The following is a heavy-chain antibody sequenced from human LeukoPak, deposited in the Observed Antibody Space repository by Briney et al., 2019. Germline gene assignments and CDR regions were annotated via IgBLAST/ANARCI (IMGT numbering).Heavy chain of an antibody. V-gene: IGHV4-61*01. CDR1: GGSVSSGSYY. CDR3: ASTYSSGWYSSLDY. CDR2: TYYSGST. J-gene: IGHJ4*02. Sequence: SETLSLTCTVSGGSVSSGSYYWSWIRQPPGKGLEWIGYTYYSGSTNYNPSLKSRVTISVDTSKNQFSLKLSSVTAADAAVYYCASTYSSGWYSSLDYWGQGTLVTVSS. D-gene: IGHD6-19*01.